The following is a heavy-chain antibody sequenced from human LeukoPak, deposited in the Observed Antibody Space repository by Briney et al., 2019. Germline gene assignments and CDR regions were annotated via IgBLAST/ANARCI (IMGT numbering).Heavy chain of an antibody. CDR3: ARIPTTVGAEGWFDY. CDR1: GGTFSSYA. V-gene: IGHV1-69*01. CDR2: IIPIFGTA. D-gene: IGHD1-26*01. Sequence: GSSVKVSCKASGGTFSSYAISWVRQAPGQELEWMGGIIPIFGTANYAQKFQGRVTITADESTSTAYMELSSLRSEDTAVYYCARIPTTVGAEGWFDYWGQGTLVTVSS. J-gene: IGHJ4*02.